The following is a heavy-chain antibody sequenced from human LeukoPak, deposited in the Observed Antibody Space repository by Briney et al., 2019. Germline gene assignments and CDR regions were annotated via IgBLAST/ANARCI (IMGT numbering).Heavy chain of an antibody. V-gene: IGHV4-38-2*02. CDR1: GYSISSGYY. CDR3: ARVNQWLAFFDY. Sequence: PSETLSLTCTVSGYSISSGYYWGWIRQPPGKGLEWIGSIYHSGSTYYNPSLKSRVTISVDTSKNQFSLKLSSVTAADTAVYYCARVNQWLAFFDYWGQGTLVTVSS. CDR2: IYHSGST. J-gene: IGHJ4*02. D-gene: IGHD6-19*01.